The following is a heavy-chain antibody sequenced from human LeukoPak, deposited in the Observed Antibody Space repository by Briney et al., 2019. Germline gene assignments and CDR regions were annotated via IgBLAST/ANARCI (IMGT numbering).Heavy chain of an antibody. Sequence: GGSLRLSCAASGFTFSSYEMNWVRQAPGKGLEWVSSISSSSSYMYYADSVKGRFTISRDNAKNSLYLQMDSLRAEDTAVYYCARRETFYSDSGGYSFDVFDIWGLGTMVTVSS. CDR2: ISSSSSYM. CDR3: ARRETFYSDSGGYSFDVFDI. D-gene: IGHD3-22*01. J-gene: IGHJ3*02. V-gene: IGHV3-21*01. CDR1: GFTFSSYE.